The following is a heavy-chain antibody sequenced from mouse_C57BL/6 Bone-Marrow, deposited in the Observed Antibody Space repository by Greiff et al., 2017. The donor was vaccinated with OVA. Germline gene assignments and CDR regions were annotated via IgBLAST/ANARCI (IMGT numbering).Heavy chain of an antibody. CDR3: ARNHYYGSSYFAY. V-gene: IGHV1-82*01. J-gene: IGHJ3*01. D-gene: IGHD1-1*01. CDR2: IYPGDGDT. Sequence: VQLQQSGPELVKPGASVKISCKASGYAFSSSWMNWVKQRPGKGLEWIGRIYPGDGDTNYNGKFKGKATLTADKSSSTAYMQLSSLTSEDSAVYFCARNHYYGSSYFAYWGQGTLVTVSA. CDR1: GYAFSSSW.